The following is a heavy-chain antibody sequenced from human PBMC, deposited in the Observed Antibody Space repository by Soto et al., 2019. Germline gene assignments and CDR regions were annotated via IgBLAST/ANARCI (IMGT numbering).Heavy chain of an antibody. CDR2: IYSGGST. Sequence: GGSLRLSCAASGFTFSSYAMSWVRQAPGKGLEWVSVIYSGGSTYYADSVKGRFTISRHNSKNTPYLQMNSLRAEDTSVYYCARVLAYYYYGMDVWGQGTTVTVSS. J-gene: IGHJ6*02. D-gene: IGHD3-3*01. CDR3: ARVLAYYYYGMDV. V-gene: IGHV3-53*04. CDR1: GFTFSSYA.